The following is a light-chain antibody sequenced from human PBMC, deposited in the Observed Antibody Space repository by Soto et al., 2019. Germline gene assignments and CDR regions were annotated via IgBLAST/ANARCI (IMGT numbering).Light chain of an antibody. Sequence: DIQMTQSPSTLSASVGDRVTITCRASQSISSWLAWYQQKPGKAPNLLIYKASSLESGVPSRFSGSGSGTELTLTSSSLQPDDVATYYCKQYNSYPLTFGGGTKVEIK. CDR2: KAS. CDR3: KQYNSYPLT. J-gene: IGKJ4*01. CDR1: QSISSW. V-gene: IGKV1-5*03.